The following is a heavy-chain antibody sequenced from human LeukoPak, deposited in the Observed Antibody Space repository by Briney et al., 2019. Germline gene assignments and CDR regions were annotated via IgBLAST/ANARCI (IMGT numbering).Heavy chain of an antibody. CDR2: INHSGST. CDR1: GGSFSGYY. CDR3: ARLVYSRSWYFDY. Sequence: SETLSLTCAVYGGSFSGYYWSWIRQPPGKGLEWIGEINHSGSTNYNPSLKSRVTISVDTSKNQFSLKLSSVTAADTAVYYCARLVYSRSWYFDYWGQGTLVTVSS. D-gene: IGHD6-13*01. V-gene: IGHV4-34*01. J-gene: IGHJ4*02.